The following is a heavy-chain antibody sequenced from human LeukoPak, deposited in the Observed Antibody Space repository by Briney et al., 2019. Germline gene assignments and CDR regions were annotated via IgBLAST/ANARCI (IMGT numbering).Heavy chain of an antibody. Sequence: SETLSLTCAVYGGSFSGYYWSWIRQPPGKGLEWFGEINHSGSTNYNPSLKSRVTISVDTSKNQFSLKLSSVTAADTAVYYCARGLSSSGYYVKYYFDYWGQGTLVTVSS. CDR1: GGSFSGYY. CDR2: INHSGST. CDR3: ARGLSSSGYYVKYYFDY. D-gene: IGHD3-22*01. V-gene: IGHV4-34*01. J-gene: IGHJ4*02.